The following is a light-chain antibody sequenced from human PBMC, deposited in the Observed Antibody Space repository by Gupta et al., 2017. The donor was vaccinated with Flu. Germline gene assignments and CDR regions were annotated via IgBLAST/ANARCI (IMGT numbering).Light chain of an antibody. V-gene: IGLV1-44*01. CDR1: ISNIGSNT. J-gene: IGLJ3*02. CDR2: SND. Sequence: QSVLTQTPSASGTPGQRVTISCSGSISNIGSNTINWYQQLPGTAPKLLIYSNDQRPSGVHDRFSGSKSGTSASLAIRGLQSEDEADYYCAAWDDSLNGPVFGGGTKLTVL. CDR3: AAWDDSLNGPV.